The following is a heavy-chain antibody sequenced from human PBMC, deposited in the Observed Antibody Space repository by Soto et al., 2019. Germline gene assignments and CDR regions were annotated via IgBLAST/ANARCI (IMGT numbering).Heavy chain of an antibody. J-gene: IGHJ2*01. CDR1: GDSISSGGYY. V-gene: IGHV4-31*03. CDR3: ARDEGAQFDWYFDL. Sequence: QVQLQESGPGLVKPSQTLSLTCSVSGDSISSGGYYWNWIRQLPGKGLEWIGYTSYSGSTYYNPSLNSRATISVDTSKNQLSLKLTSVTAADTAMYYCARDEGAQFDWYFDLWGRGTLVTVSS. CDR2: TSYSGST.